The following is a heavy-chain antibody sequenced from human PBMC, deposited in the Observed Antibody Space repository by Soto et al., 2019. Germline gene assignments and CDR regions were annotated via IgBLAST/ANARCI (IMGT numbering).Heavy chain of an antibody. CDR1: GFTFSNYG. V-gene: IGHV3-33*01. D-gene: IGHD1-26*01. CDR3: ASDLVGASDSYGLDV. Sequence: GSLRLSCAASGFTFSNYGMHWVRQAPGKGLEWVAIIWHDGSNKYYADSVRGRFIISRDNSKNRLYLQMNSLRAEDTAVYYCASDLVGASDSYGLDVWGQGTPVTVSS. CDR2: IWHDGSNK. J-gene: IGHJ6*02.